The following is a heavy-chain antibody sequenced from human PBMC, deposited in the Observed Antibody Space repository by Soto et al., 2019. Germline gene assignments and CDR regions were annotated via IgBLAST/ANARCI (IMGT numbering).Heavy chain of an antibody. D-gene: IGHD1-26*01. CDR2: ISAYNGNT. V-gene: IGHV1-18*01. CDR3: ARNSGSQNSHTFDL. J-gene: IGHJ3*01. CDR1: GYTFTIYV. Sequence: QVPLVQSGAEVKKPGASVKVSCKASGYTFTIYVISWVRQAPGQGLEWLGWISAYNGNTNYAQKLQGRVTMTTDTSTSTGDMELRSLRSDDTAVYYCARNSGSQNSHTFDLWGHGTMVTVSS.